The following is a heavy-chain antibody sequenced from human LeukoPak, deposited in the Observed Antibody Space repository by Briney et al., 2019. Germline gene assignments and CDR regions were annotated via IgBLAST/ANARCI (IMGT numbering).Heavy chain of an antibody. CDR1: GGSFSGYY. CDR2: IYTSGST. D-gene: IGHD5-18*01. J-gene: IGHJ6*03. V-gene: IGHV4-59*10. CDR3: ASVDTAMVTHYYYYMDV. Sequence: SETLSLTCAVYGGSFSGYYWSWIRQPAGKGLEWIGHIYTSGSTNYNPSLKSRVTISVDTSKNQFSLKLSSVTAADTAVYYCASVDTAMVTHYYYYMDVWGKGTTVTVSS.